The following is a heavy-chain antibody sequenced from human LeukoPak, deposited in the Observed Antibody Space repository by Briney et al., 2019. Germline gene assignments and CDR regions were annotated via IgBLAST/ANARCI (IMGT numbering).Heavy chain of an antibody. Sequence: SETLSLTCTVYGGSFSGYYWSWIRQPPGKGLEWIGEISHTGSTNYNPSLKSRVTMSVDTSKNQFSLKLSSVTAADTAVYYCARGVVIAPQTFDYWGQGTLVTVSS. CDR2: ISHTGST. V-gene: IGHV4-34*01. D-gene: IGHD2-21*01. CDR1: GGSFSGYY. CDR3: ARGVVIAPQTFDY. J-gene: IGHJ4*02.